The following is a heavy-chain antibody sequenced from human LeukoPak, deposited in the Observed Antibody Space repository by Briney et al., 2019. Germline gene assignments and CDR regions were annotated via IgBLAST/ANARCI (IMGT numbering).Heavy chain of an antibody. Sequence: SETLSLTCTVSGGSISSGSYYWSWIRQPAGKGLEWIGRIYASGSTNYNPSLKSRVTISVDTSKNQFSLNLTSVTAADTAVYYCARDFGSGREEGWFDPWGQGTLVTVSS. V-gene: IGHV4-61*02. CDR2: IYASGST. D-gene: IGHD3-3*01. CDR3: ARDFGSGREEGWFDP. J-gene: IGHJ5*02. CDR1: GGSISSGSYY.